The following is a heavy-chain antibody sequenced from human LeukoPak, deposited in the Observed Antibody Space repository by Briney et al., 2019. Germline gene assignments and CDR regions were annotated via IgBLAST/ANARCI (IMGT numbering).Heavy chain of an antibody. J-gene: IGHJ5*02. V-gene: IGHV1-69*01. Sequence: GASVKVSCKASGGTFSSYAISWVRQAPGRGLEWMGGIIPIFGTANYAQKFQGRVTITADESTSTAYMELSSLRSEDTAVYYCARTTDLVGAPGSWGQGTLVTVSS. CDR3: ARTTDLVGAPGS. D-gene: IGHD1-26*01. CDR2: IIPIFGTA. CDR1: GGTFSSYA.